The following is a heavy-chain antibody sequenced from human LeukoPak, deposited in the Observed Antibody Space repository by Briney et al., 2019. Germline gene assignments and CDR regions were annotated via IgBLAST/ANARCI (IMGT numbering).Heavy chain of an antibody. CDR3: AIDSYYDSSGYYSH. V-gene: IGHV1-8*01. CDR2: MNPNSGNT. J-gene: IGHJ4*02. D-gene: IGHD3-22*01. Sequence: ASVKVSCKASGYTFTSYDINWVRQATGQGLEWMGWMNPNSGNTGYAQRFQGRVTMTRSTSISTAYMELSSLRSHDTAVYYCAIDSYYDSSGYYSHWGQGTLVTVSS. CDR1: GYTFTSYD.